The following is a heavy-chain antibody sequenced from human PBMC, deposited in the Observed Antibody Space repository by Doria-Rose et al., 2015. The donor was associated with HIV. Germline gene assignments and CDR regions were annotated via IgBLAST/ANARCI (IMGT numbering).Heavy chain of an antibody. Sequence: QVQLVQSGPVLVKPTETLTLTCTVSGVSLSSPGMGVSWIRQPPGKALQWLAIIVSDDERSYKTSRKSRLTISRGTSKSQVVLTMTDMDPVDTATYYCARIKSSRWYHKYYFDFWGQGTLVIVSA. CDR3: ARIKSSRWYHKYYFDF. CDR1: GVSLSSPGMG. V-gene: IGHV2-26*01. J-gene: IGHJ4*02. D-gene: IGHD6-13*01. CDR2: IVSDDER.